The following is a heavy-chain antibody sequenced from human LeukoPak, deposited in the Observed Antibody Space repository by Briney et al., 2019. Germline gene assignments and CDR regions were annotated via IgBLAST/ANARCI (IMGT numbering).Heavy chain of an antibody. J-gene: IGHJ4*02. Sequence: SVKVSCKASGGTFSSYAISWVRQAPGQGLEWMGRIIPIFGTANYAQKFQGRVTMTRNTSISTAYMELSSLRSEDTAVYYCATHYYGSGSYYQPTDYWGQGTLVTVSS. V-gene: IGHV1-69*05. D-gene: IGHD3-10*01. CDR1: GGTFSSYA. CDR2: IIPIFGTA. CDR3: ATHYYGSGSYYQPTDY.